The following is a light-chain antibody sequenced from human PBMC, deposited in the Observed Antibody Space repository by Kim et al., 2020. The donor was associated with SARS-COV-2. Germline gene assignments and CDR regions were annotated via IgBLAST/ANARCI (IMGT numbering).Light chain of an antibody. CDR2: ATS. J-gene: IGKJ2*01. V-gene: IGKV1-39*01. Sequence: DIQMTQSPSSLSASVGDRVTITCRASQNINIYLNWYQQKPGKAPNLLIYATSTLESGVPSRFSGSRSVTTFTLTISSLRPEDFATYYCQQSYIAPYTFGQGTKLEI. CDR3: QQSYIAPYT. CDR1: QNINIY.